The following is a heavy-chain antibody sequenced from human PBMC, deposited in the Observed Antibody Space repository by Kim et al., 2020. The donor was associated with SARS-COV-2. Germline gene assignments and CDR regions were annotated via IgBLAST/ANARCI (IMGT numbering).Heavy chain of an antibody. CDR2: IYYSGST. J-gene: IGHJ5*02. V-gene: IGHV4-31*03. Sequence: SETLSLTCTVSGGSISSGGYYWSWIRQHPGKGLEWIGYIYYSGSTYYNPSLKSRVTISVDTSKNQFSLKLSSVTAADTAVYYCARGGGVRGVMRWFDPWGQGTLVTVSS. D-gene: IGHD3-10*01. CDR1: GGSISSGGYY. CDR3: ARGGGVRGVMRWFDP.